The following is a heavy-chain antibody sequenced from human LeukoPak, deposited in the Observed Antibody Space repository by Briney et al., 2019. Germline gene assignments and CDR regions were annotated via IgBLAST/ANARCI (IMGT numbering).Heavy chain of an antibody. CDR2: IYPADSDT. D-gene: IGHD1-26*01. J-gene: IGHJ3*02. V-gene: IGHV5-51*01. CDR1: GYSFASYW. Sequence: GESLQISCKGSGYSFASYWIGWVRQMPGKGLEWMGVIYPADSDTRYSPSFQGQVTISADKSTSTAYLQWSTLKASDTAMYYCSAGEWESHDAFDIWGQGTMVTVSS. CDR3: SAGEWESHDAFDI.